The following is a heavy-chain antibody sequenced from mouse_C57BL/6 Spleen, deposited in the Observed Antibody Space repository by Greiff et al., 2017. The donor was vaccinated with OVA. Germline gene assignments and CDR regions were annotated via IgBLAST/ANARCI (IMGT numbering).Heavy chain of an antibody. D-gene: IGHD2-4*01. CDR2: IYPGSGST. V-gene: IGHV1-55*01. J-gene: IGHJ2*01. CDR3: ARKKDDYDVTYFDY. CDR1: GYTFTSYW. Sequence: QVQLQQPGAELVKPGASVKLSCKASGYTFTSYWMHWVKQRPGQGLEWIGDIYPGSGSTNYNEKFKSKATLTVDTSSSTAYMQLSSLTSEDSAVYYCARKKDDYDVTYFDYWGQGTTLTVSS.